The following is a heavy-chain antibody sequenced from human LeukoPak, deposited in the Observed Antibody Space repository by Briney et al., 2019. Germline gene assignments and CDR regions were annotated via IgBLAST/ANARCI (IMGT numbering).Heavy chain of an antibody. CDR2: ISSSNNYI. Sequence: GGSLRLSCAASGFTFSTYSMNWVRQAPGKGLEWVSSISSSNNYIYYADSVKGRFTISRDNAKNSLYLQMNGLRAEDTAVYYCARDTSSHYAFDIWGQGTMVTVSS. CDR1: GFTFSTYS. J-gene: IGHJ3*02. V-gene: IGHV3-21*01. CDR3: ARDTSSHYAFDI.